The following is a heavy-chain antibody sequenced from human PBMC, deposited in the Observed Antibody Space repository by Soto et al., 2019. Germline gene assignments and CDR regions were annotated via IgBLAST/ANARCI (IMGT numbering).Heavy chain of an antibody. D-gene: IGHD6-6*01. CDR3: ARVRIAALLEFDY. J-gene: IGHJ4*02. CDR2: IYYSGST. CDR1: GGSISSYY. Sequence: SETLSLTCTVSGGSISSYYWSWIRQPPGKGLEWIGYIYYSGSTNYNPSLKSRVTISVDTSKNQFSLKLSSVTAADTAVYYCARVRIAALLEFDYWGQGTLVTVSS. V-gene: IGHV4-59*01.